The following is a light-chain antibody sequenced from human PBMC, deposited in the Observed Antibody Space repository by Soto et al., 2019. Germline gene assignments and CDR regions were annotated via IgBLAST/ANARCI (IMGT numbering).Light chain of an antibody. CDR2: AAS. V-gene: IGKV1-27*01. CDR3: QNYYSGPRT. Sequence: DIQMTQSPSSLSASVGDRVTITCRASQGISNYLAWYQQKPGKVPKLLIYAASTLQSGVPSRFSVSGSGTDFTLTITSLQPDDVSNYYCQNYYSGPRTFGKGTKVEIK. J-gene: IGKJ1*01. CDR1: QGISNY.